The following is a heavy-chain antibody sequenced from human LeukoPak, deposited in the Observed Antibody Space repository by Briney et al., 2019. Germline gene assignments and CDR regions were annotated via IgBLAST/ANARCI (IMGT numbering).Heavy chain of an antibody. CDR2: ISSSSSYI. J-gene: IGHJ4*02. V-gene: IGHV3-21*01. CDR3: ARVRYFDWFVDY. D-gene: IGHD3-9*01. CDR1: GFTFSSYS. Sequence: GGSLRLSCAAPGFTFSSYSMNWVRQAPGKGLEWVSSISSSSSYIYYADSVKGRFTISRDNAKNSLYLQMNSLRAEDTAVYYCARVRYFDWFVDYWGQGTLVTVSS.